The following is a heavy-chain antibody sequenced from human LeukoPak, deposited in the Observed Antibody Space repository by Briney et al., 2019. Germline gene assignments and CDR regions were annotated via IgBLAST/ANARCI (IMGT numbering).Heavy chain of an antibody. J-gene: IGHJ4*02. CDR3: ASDITMVRGVIPPFDY. V-gene: IGHV3-7*01. Sequence: GGSLRLSCAASGFTFSSYWMSWVRQAPGKGLEWVANIKQDESQKYYVDSVKGRFTISRDNAKNSLYLQMNSLRPEDTAVYYCASDITMVRGVIPPFDYWGQGTLVTVSS. CDR1: GFTFSSYW. D-gene: IGHD3-10*01. CDR2: IKQDESQK.